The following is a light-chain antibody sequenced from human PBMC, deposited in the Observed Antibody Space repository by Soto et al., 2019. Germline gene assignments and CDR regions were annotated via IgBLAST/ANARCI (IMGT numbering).Light chain of an antibody. CDR1: QSISSW. CDR3: QQYNSYPVT. Sequence: DIQITQSPSTLSASVGDRVTTTCRASQSISSWLAWYQQKPGKAPKLLIYQASSLQSGVPSRFSGSGSGTEFTLTITSLQPDDFATYYCQQYNSYPVTFGGGTKVDIK. V-gene: IGKV1-5*03. J-gene: IGKJ4*01. CDR2: QAS.